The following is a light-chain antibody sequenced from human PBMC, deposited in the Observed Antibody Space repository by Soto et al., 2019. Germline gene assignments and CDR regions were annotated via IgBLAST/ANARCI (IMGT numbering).Light chain of an antibody. CDR3: QQYQSYLVT. CDR2: KAS. V-gene: IGKV1-5*03. CDR1: QNINNW. Sequence: DIQMTQSPSTLSASVGDRVTITCRASQNINNWLAWYQQKPGKAPKLLIYKASTLHSGVPSRFSGSGSGTEFTLTISSLQPDDFASYYCQQYQSYLVTFGQGTKVEIK. J-gene: IGKJ1*01.